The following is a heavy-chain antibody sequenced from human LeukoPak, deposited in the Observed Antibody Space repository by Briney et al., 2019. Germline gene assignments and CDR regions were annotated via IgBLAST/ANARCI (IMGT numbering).Heavy chain of an antibody. Sequence: ASVKVSCKASGYTFSTYPMNWVRQAPGQRPEWMGWINAGNANTKYSQKFQGRVTITRDTSASTGYMELSSLSSEDTAVYYCARDQPPYYDILTGHQTYYYYGMDVWGQGTTVTVSS. CDR1: GYTFSTYP. J-gene: IGHJ6*02. CDR2: INAGNANT. V-gene: IGHV1-3*01. CDR3: ARDQPPYYDILTGHQTYYYYGMDV. D-gene: IGHD3-9*01.